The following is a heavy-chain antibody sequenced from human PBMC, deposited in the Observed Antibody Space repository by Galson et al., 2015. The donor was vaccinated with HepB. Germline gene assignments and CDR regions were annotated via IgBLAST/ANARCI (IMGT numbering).Heavy chain of an antibody. Sequence: SVKVSCKASGHTFTSYYMHWVRQAPGQGLEWMGIINPSGGSTIYAQKFQGRVTMTGDTSTSTVYMELSSLRSEDTAVYYCARVKYQIMGATNSACDIWGQGTMVTVSS. J-gene: IGHJ3*02. D-gene: IGHD1-26*01. V-gene: IGHV1-46*01. CDR1: GHTFTSYY. CDR3: ARVKYQIMGATNSACDI. CDR2: INPSGGST.